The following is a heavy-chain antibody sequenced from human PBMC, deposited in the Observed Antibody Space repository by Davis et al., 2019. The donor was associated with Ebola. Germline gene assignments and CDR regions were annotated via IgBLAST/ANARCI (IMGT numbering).Heavy chain of an antibody. V-gene: IGHV4-59*01. J-gene: IGHJ3*02. CDR1: GGAISSYY. Sequence: PSETLSLTCTVSGGAISSYYWNWIRQAPGKGLAWIGCVNYSGTTDYNPSLKSRVTISVDTSENQFSLEVTSLTAADTAVYYCARDWRGGFDAFDIWGQGRVVTVSS. D-gene: IGHD3-16*01. CDR2: VNYSGTT. CDR3: ARDWRGGFDAFDI.